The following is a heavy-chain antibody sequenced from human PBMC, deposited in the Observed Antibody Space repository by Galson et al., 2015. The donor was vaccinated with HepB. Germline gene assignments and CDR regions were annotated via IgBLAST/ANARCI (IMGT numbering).Heavy chain of an antibody. V-gene: IGHV3-7*01. CDR2: IKQDGSEK. D-gene: IGHD3-10*01. Sequence: SLRLSCAASGFTFSSYWMSWVRQAPGKGLEWVANIKQDGSEKYYVDSVKGRFTISRDNAKNSLYLQMNSLRAEDTAVYYCARDFISTMVRGEIHFDYWGQGTLVTVSS. CDR3: ARDFISTMVRGEIHFDY. J-gene: IGHJ4*02. CDR1: GFTFSSYW.